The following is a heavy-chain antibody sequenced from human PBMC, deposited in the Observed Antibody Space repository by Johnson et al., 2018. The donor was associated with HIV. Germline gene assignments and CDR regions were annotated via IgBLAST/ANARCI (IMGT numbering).Heavy chain of an antibody. CDR3: ARGGGAYCGGDCLRTFYI. CDR2: LYSGGDI. Sequence: VQLVESGGGLVQPGGSLRLSCAASGLTISDNYMSWVRQAPGKGLEWVAVLYSGGDIYYADSVKGRFIIPRDNSKSTLYRQLNSLRAEDTGIYYCARGGGAYCGGDCLRTFYIWGQGTMVTVSP. V-gene: IGHV3-66*01. D-gene: IGHD2-21*02. CDR1: GLTISDNY. J-gene: IGHJ3*02.